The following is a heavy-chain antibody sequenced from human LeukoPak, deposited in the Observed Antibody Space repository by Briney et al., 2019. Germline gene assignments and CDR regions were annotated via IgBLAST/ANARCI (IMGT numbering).Heavy chain of an antibody. D-gene: IGHD6-25*01. CDR2: IYPADSDI. Sequence: RESLKISCKGSGYRFTSYWIGWVRQIPGKGLEWMAIIYPADSDIRYSPSFQGQVTISADKSISTAYLQWSSLKASDTAMYYCARSLTAAAGDYWGQGTLVTVSS. V-gene: IGHV5-51*01. CDR3: ARSLTAAAGDY. CDR1: GYRFTSYW. J-gene: IGHJ4*02.